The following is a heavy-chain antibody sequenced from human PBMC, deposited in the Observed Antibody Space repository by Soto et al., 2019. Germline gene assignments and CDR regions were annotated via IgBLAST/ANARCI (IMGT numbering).Heavy chain of an antibody. CDR2: IKSKSDGGTT. J-gene: IGHJ4*02. V-gene: IGHV3-15*07. CDR1: GLTFPNAW. D-gene: IGHD3-10*01. CDR3: TTSNYYYSGSFPQAPFYF. Sequence: GGSLRLSCATSGLTFPNAWMTWVRQAPGKGLEWVGRIKSKSDGGTTDYSTPLKGRFTISRDDSKNTLYLQLNSLKTEDTALYFCTTSNYYYSGSFPQAPFYFWGQGTLVPVSS.